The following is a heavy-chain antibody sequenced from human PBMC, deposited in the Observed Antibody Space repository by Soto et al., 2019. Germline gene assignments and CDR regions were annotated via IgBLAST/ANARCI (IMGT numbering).Heavy chain of an antibody. V-gene: IGHV5-10-1*01. CDR1: GYTFTSYY. Sequence: GESLKISCEGSGYTFTSYYITWARQLPGKGLEWMGRIDPSDSYTTYNPSFRGHVTISADKSIRTAYLQWSSLEASDSGMYYCARGDTAVVHKGVDVLGQGTPVTV. D-gene: IGHD5-18*01. CDR3: ARGDTAVVHKGVDV. J-gene: IGHJ6*02. CDR2: IDPSDSYT.